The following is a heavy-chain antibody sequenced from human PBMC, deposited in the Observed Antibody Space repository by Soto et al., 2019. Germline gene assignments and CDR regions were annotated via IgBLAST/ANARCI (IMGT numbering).Heavy chain of an antibody. D-gene: IGHD3-3*01. J-gene: IGHJ3*02. V-gene: IGHV1-8*01. CDR2: MNPNSGNT. CDR3: ASPARNYDFWSGSSFDT. CDR1: GYTFTSYD. Sequence: QVQLVQSGAEVKKPGASVKVSCKASGYTFTSYDINWVRQATGQGLEWMGWMNPNSGNTGYAQKFQGRVTMSRNTSISTAYTELSSLRSEDTAVYYCASPARNYDFWSGSSFDTWGQGTMVTVSS.